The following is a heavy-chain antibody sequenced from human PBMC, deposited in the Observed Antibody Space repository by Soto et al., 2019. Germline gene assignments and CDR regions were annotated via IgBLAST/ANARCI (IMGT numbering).Heavy chain of an antibody. Sequence: SETLSLTCTVSGGSISSYYWSWIRQPPGKGLEWIGYIYYSGSINYNPSLKSRVTISVDTSKKQFSLKLSSVTAADTAVYYCATVYCDYYYDSSGYYLPYWGQGALVTVSS. J-gene: IGHJ4*02. CDR2: IYYSGSI. D-gene: IGHD3-22*01. V-gene: IGHV4-59*01. CDR1: GGSISSYY. CDR3: ATVYCDYYYDSSGYYLPY.